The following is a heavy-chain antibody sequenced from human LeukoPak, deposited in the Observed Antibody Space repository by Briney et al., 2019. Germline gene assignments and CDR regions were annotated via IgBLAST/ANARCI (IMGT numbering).Heavy chain of an antibody. V-gene: IGHV3-48*02. Sequence: GGSLRLSLAAPGFAFSSYSMKWVRQAPGKGLEWISYITSSSTTIYYADSVKGRFTISRDNAKNSLYLQMNSLRDEDTAVYYCARIGDWSGWGQGTLVTVSS. CDR3: ARIGDWSG. CDR1: GFAFSSYS. CDR2: ITSSSTTI. J-gene: IGHJ4*02. D-gene: IGHD2-21*02.